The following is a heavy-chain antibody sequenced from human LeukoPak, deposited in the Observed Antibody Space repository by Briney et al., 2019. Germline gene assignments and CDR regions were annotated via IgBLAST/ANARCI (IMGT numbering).Heavy chain of an antibody. CDR3: ARKETTSFDY. CDR1: GGSFSGYY. V-gene: IGHV4-34*01. D-gene: IGHD1-7*01. CDR2: INHSGST. J-gene: IGHJ4*02. Sequence: SETLSLTCAVYGGSFSGYYWSWIRQPPGKGLEWIGEINHSGSTSYNPSLRSRVTISVDTSKNQFSLKLSSVTAADTAVYYCARKETTSFDYWGQGTLVTVSS.